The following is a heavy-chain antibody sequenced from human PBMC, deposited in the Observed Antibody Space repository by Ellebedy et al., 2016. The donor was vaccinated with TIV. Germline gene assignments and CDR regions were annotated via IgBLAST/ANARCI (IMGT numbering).Heavy chain of an antibody. Sequence: SETLSLTXAVSGGSISTTNWWSWVRQPPGKGLEWIGEVYHSGTSNHNPSLKSRVTISVDTSKNQFSLKLSSVTAADTAVYYCARYRSGIVVVPAHYGMDVWGQGTTVTVSS. CDR3: ARYRSGIVVVPAHYGMDV. J-gene: IGHJ6*02. D-gene: IGHD2-2*01. V-gene: IGHV4-4*02. CDR2: VYHSGTS. CDR1: GGSISTTNW.